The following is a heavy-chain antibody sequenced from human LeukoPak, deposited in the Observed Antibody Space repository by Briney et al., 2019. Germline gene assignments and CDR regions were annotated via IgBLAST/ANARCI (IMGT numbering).Heavy chain of an antibody. CDR1: GGSFSGCY. V-gene: IGHV4-34*01. CDR3: ARGPNRVAAASY. J-gene: IGHJ4*02. D-gene: IGHD6-13*01. Sequence: SETLSLTCAVYGGSFSGCYWSWIRQPPGKGLEWIGEINHDGYINYNPSLKSRVTISVDTSRNQFSLELTSVTAADTAVYYCARGPNRVAAASYWGQGTLVTVSS. CDR2: INHDGYI.